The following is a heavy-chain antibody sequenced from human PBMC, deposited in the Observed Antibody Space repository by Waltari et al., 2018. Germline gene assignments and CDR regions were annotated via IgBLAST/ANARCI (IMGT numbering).Heavy chain of an antibody. J-gene: IGHJ3*02. CDR3: ARGTAAFDI. Sequence: QVQLVQSGAEVKKPGSSVKVSCKASGGTFSSYAISWVRQAPGQGLEWMGGIIPILDIANYAQKFQGRVTITANKSTTTAYMELSSLRFEDTAVYYCARGTAAFDIWGQGTMVTVSS. V-gene: IGHV1-69*04. CDR1: GGTFSSYA. CDR2: IIPILDIA. D-gene: IGHD2-2*01.